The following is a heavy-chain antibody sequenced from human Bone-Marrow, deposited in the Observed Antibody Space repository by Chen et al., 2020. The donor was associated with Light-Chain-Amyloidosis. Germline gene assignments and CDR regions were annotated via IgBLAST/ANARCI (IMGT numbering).Heavy chain of an antibody. J-gene: IGHJ5*02. CDR3: AKDALLSVSYRETT. D-gene: IGHD3-16*01. CDR2: ISGNGATT. V-gene: IGHV3-23*01. CDR1: GFPFSHYA. Sequence: EVQLLESGGGLVQPGGYLRLSCAASGFPFSHYAMSWVRQAPGKGLEWISAISGNGATTFYADSVKGRFTISKDNSKNTLNLQMNSLRAEDSAVYYCAKDALLSVSYRETTWGQGTLVTVST.